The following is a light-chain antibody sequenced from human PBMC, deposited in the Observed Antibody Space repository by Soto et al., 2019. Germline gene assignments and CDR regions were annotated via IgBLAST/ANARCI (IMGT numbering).Light chain of an antibody. Sequence: DIHVTQSPASVSASVGDRVTITCRASQGINIWLAWYQQKPGKAPKLLVFPASSLQSGVPSRFSGSGSGTEFTLTISSLQPEDFATYYCHQANTFPLTFGGGTRVEI. CDR3: HQANTFPLT. V-gene: IGKV1-12*01. CDR1: QGINIW. CDR2: PAS. J-gene: IGKJ4*02.